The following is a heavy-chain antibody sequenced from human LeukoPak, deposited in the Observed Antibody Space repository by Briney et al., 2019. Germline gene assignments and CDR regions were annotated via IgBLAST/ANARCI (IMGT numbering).Heavy chain of an antibody. J-gene: IGHJ5*02. Sequence: GGSLRLSCAASGFTFSSYAMSWVRQAPGQGLEWMGRIIPIFGIANYAQKFQGRVTITADKSTSTAYMELSSLRSEDTAVYYCARDEIEQWLVRGRDNWFDPWGQGTLVTVSS. D-gene: IGHD6-19*01. V-gene: IGHV1-69*04. CDR1: GFTFSSYA. CDR2: IIPIFGIA. CDR3: ARDEIEQWLVRGRDNWFDP.